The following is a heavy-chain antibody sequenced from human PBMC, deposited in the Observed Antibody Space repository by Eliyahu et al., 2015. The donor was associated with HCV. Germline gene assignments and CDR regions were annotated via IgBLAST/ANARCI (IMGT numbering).Heavy chain of an antibody. CDR1: GGSISSSSYY. D-gene: IGHD6-13*01. CDR3: ASEGRVAAAPFDY. J-gene: IGHJ4*02. CDR2: IYYSGGT. Sequence: QLQLQESGPGLVKPSETLSLTCTVSGGSISSSSYYWGWXRQPPGKGLEWIGSIYYSGGTYYNPSLKSRVTISVDTSKNQFSLKLSSVTAADTAVYYCASEGRVAAAPFDYWGQGTLVTVSS. V-gene: IGHV4-39*01.